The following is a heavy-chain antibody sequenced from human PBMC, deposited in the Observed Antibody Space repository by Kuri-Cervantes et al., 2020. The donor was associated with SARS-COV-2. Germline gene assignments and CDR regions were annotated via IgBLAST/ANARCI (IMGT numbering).Heavy chain of an antibody. J-gene: IGHJ4*02. D-gene: IGHD1-26*01. V-gene: IGHV1-69*02. CDR2: IIPIPGIA. Sequence: AVKVSCKATGGTFSSYTISWVRQAPGQGLEWMGRIIPIPGIANYAQKFQGRVTITADKPTSKAYMELSSLRSEDTAVYYCARARVLDSGSYYDYWGQGTLVTVSS. CDR3: ARARVLDSGSYYDY. CDR1: GGTFSSYT.